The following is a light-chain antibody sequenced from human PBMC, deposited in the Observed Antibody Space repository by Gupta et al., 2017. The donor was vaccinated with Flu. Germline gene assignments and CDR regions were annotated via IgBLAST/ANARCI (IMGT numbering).Light chain of an antibody. CDR1: ESISRSNY. V-gene: IGKV3-20*01. J-gene: IGKJ2*01. Sequence: VLLTQSPGTLSLSPGERATLSCRASESISRSNYFAWYQQKPGQAPRLVIYGASSRATGVPDRFSGSGSGTDFTLTISRLEPEDFAVYFCQQYGSSSYSFGQGTKLEI. CDR2: GAS. CDR3: QQYGSSSYS.